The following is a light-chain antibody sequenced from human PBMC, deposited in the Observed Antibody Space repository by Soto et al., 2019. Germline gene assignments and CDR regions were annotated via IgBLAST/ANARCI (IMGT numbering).Light chain of an antibody. CDR1: QSVSSN. J-gene: IGKJ5*01. CDR2: GAS. V-gene: IGKV3-20*01. CDR3: QKYATSQIT. Sequence: EIVMTQSPATLSVSPWERGTLSCRASQSVSSNLAWYQQKPGQAPRLVIYGASSRAAGIKDRLSGSGSGTDFTLTIRRMEPEDFAVYYCQKYATSQITCGNGKRLEIK.